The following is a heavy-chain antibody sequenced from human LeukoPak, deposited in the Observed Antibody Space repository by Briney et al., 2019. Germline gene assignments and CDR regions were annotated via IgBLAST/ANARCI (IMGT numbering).Heavy chain of an antibody. J-gene: IGHJ4*02. Sequence: SQTLSLTCTVSGGSISSGSYYWSWIRQPAGKGLEWIGRIYISGSTNYSPSLKSRVTISVDTSKNQFSLKLSSVTAADTAVYYCSAEPQDYYDSSGYSDYWGQGTLVTVSS. V-gene: IGHV4-61*02. CDR2: IYISGST. D-gene: IGHD3-22*01. CDR3: SAEPQDYYDSSGYSDY. CDR1: GGSISSGSYY.